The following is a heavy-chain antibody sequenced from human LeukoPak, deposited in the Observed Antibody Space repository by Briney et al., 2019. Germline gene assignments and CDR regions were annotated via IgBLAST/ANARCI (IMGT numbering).Heavy chain of an antibody. CDR3: ARAPITTSVLFDY. J-gene: IGHJ4*02. D-gene: IGHD4-11*01. CDR2: IYYSGST. CDR1: GGSISSYY. Sequence: SETLFLTCTVSGGSISSYYWSWIRQPPGKGLEWIGYIYYSGSTNYNPSLKSRVTISVDTSKNQFSLKLSSVTAADTAVYYCARAPITTSVLFDYWGQGTLVTVSS. V-gene: IGHV4-59*01.